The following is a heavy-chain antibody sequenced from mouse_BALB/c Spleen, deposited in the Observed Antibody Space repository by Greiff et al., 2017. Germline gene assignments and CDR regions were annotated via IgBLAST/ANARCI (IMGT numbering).Heavy chain of an antibody. Sequence: DVQLVESGGGLVQPGGSLRLSCATSGFTFTDYYMSWVRQPPGKALEWLGFIRNKANGYTTEYSASVKGRFTISRDNSQSILYLQMNTLRAEDSATYYCARDLFYGNYEYYYAMDYWGQGTSVTVSS. V-gene: IGHV7-3*02. CDR2: IRNKANGYTT. CDR1: GFTFTDYY. J-gene: IGHJ4*01. D-gene: IGHD2-1*01. CDR3: ARDLFYGNYEYYYAMDY.